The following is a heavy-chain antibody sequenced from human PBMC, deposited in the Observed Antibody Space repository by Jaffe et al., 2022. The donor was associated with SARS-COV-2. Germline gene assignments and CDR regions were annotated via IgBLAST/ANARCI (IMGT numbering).Heavy chain of an antibody. CDR3: ARDMGYDFWSGYPYYYYGMDV. CDR1: GFTFSSYG. CDR2: IWYDGSNK. D-gene: IGHD3-3*01. V-gene: IGHV3-33*01. J-gene: IGHJ6*02. Sequence: QVQLVESGGGVVQPGRSLRLSCAASGFTFSSYGMHWVRQAPGKGLEWVAVIWYDGSNKYYADSVKGRFTISRDNSKNTLYLQMNSLRAEDTAVYYCARDMGYDFWSGYPYYYYGMDVWGQGTTVTVSS.